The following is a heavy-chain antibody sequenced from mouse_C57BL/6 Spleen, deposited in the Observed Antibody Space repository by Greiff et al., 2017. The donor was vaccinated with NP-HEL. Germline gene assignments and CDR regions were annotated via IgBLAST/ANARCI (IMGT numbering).Heavy chain of an antibody. CDR1: GYTFTSYT. Sequence: QVQLQQSGAELARPGASVKMSCKASGYTFTSYTMHWVKQRPGQGLEWIGYINPSSGYTKYNQKFKDKATLTADKSSSTAYMQLSSLTSEDSAVDYCARGDYGYAMDYWGQGTSVTVSS. V-gene: IGHV1-4*01. CDR2: INPSSGYT. D-gene: IGHD2-4*01. CDR3: ARGDYGYAMDY. J-gene: IGHJ4*01.